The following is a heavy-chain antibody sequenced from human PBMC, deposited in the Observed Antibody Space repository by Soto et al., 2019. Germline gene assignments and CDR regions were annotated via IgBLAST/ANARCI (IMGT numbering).Heavy chain of an antibody. CDR2: IYYSGST. J-gene: IGHJ4*02. CDR1: GGSISSGASY. CDR3: ASSPSPHGPFDY. V-gene: IGHV4-31*03. Sequence: SETLSLTCTVSGGSISSGASYWSWIRQHPGKGLEWIGPIYYSGSTFYNPSLKSRLTISVDTSKNQFSLKVSSVTAADTAVYYCASSPSPHGPFDYWGQGTLVTVSS.